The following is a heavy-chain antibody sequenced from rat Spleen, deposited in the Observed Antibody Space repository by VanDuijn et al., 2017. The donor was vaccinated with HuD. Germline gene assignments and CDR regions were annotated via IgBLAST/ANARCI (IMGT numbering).Heavy chain of an antibody. CDR1: GFTFSDYY. D-gene: IGHD1-11*01. CDR3: ARRYDFDY. CDR2: ISYDGVST. V-gene: IGHV5-7*01. Sequence: EVQLVESGGGLVQPGRSLKLSCAASGFTFSDYYMAWVRQAPTKGLEWVATISYDGVSTYYRDSVRGRFTISSDNAKTPLYLQMDSLRSEDTATYYCARRYDFDYWGQGVMVTVSS. J-gene: IGHJ2*01.